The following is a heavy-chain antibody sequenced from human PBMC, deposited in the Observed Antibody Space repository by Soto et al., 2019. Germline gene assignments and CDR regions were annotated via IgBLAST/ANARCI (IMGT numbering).Heavy chain of an antibody. CDR2: IFPDDSDT. CDR1: GYSITSYW. J-gene: IGHJ4*02. CDR3: TRGGVATRTFDY. V-gene: IGHV5-51*01. D-gene: IGHD3-3*01. Sequence: PGESLKISCKASGYSITSYWIAWVPQMPGQGLEWMGIIFPDDSDTRYSPSFQGQVTISADKSISTAYVQWSSLKASDTAMYYCTRGGVATRTFDYWGQGTLVTVPS.